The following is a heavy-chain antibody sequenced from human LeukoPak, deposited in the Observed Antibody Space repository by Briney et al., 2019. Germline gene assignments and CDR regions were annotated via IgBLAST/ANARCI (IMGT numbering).Heavy chain of an antibody. CDR3: ARDLYTSELLWFGELDPHYGMDV. CDR2: ISYDGSSK. J-gene: IGHJ6*02. CDR1: GFTFSSYA. D-gene: IGHD3-10*01. V-gene: IGHV3-30-3*01. Sequence: GGSLRLFCAASGFTFSSYALHWVRQAPGKGLEGGAVISYDGSSKFYADSAKRRLTISRDNSKNTLYLQMNSLRAGDTAVYYCARDLYTSELLWFGELDPHYGMDVWGQGTTVTVSS.